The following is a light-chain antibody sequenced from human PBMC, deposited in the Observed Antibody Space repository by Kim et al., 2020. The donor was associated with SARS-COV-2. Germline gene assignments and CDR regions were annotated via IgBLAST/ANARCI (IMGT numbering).Light chain of an antibody. CDR3: QQRSNWYT. V-gene: IGKV3-11*01. CDR1: QCVSSY. CDR2: DAS. Sequence: LAWSPGERSTLSCRASQCVSSYLAWYQQKPGQAPRLLIYDASNRATGIPARFSGSGSGTDFTLTISSLEPEDFAVYYCQQRSNWYTFGQGTKLEI. J-gene: IGKJ2*01.